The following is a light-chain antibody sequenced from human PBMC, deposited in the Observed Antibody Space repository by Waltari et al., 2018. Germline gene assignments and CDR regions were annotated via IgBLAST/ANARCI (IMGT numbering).Light chain of an antibody. CDR3: QQGYSTPLYT. CDR2: GAT. Sequence: DIQMTQSPSSLSASVGDRVTITCRATQSIAAYLNWYQQIPGKAPKLLIYGATRLQSGVTSRFSGSGSGTDFTLTISSLQPEDSATYYCQQGYSTPLYTFGQGTKLEI. V-gene: IGKV1-39*01. J-gene: IGKJ2*01. CDR1: QSIAAY.